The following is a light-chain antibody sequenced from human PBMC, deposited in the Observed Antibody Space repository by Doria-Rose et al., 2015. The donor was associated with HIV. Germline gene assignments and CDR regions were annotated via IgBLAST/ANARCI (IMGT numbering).Light chain of an antibody. CDR2: GNS. J-gene: IGLJ3*02. V-gene: IGLV1-40*01. CDR1: TSNIGAGYD. Sequence: SGAPGQRVTISCTGSTSNIGAGYDVHWYQHLPGTAPKLLIYGNSDRPSGVPDRFSGSKSGTSASLAITGLQAEDEADYYCQAYDSSLSGLWVFGGGTKLTVL. CDR3: QAYDSSLSGLWV.